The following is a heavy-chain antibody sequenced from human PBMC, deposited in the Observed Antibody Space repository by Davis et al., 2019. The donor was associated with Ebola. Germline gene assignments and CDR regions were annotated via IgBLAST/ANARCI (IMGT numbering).Heavy chain of an antibody. CDR2: ISHSGST. CDR1: GGSFSGYF. J-gene: IGHJ3*02. V-gene: IGHV4-34*01. Sequence: SETLSLTCAVYGGSFSGYFCNWIRQPPGKGLEWIGEISHSGSTNYNPSLKSRVTISVDTSKNQFSLKLSSVTAADTAVYYCARRYSGSKNAFDIWGQGTMVTVSS. CDR3: ARRYSGSKNAFDI. D-gene: IGHD1-26*01.